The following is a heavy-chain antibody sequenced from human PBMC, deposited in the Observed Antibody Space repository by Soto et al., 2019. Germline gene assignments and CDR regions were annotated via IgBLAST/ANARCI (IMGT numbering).Heavy chain of an antibody. CDR2: IIPILGIA. Sequence: QVQLVQSGAEVKKPGSSVKVSCKASGGTFSSYTISWVRQAPGQGLEWMGRIIPILGIANYAQKFQGRVTITADKSTSTAYMELSSLRAEDTAVYYCARARGGSSHSSWYRPNYYYYYMDVWGKGTTVTVSS. J-gene: IGHJ6*03. D-gene: IGHD6-13*01. CDR3: ARARGGSSHSSWYRPNYYYYYMDV. CDR1: GGTFSSYT. V-gene: IGHV1-69*02.